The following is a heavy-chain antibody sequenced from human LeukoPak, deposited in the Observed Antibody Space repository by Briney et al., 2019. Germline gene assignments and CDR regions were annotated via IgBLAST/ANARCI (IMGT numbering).Heavy chain of an antibody. CDR2: INAGNGNT. CDR3: ARDQYGSGSYDY. V-gene: IGHV1-3*01. J-gene: IGHJ4*02. CDR1: GYTFTSYG. Sequence: ASVKVSCKASGYTFTSYGISWVRQAPGQRLEWMGWINAGNGNTKYSQKFQGRVTITRDTSASTAYMELSSLRSEDTAVYYCARDQYGSGSYDYWGQGTLVTVSS. D-gene: IGHD3-10*01.